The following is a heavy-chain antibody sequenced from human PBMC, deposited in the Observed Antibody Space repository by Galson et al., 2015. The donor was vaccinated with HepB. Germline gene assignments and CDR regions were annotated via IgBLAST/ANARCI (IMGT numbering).Heavy chain of an antibody. D-gene: IGHD5-18*01. J-gene: IGHJ4*02. Sequence: SLRLSCAASGFTFSSYAMHWVRQAPGKGLEWVAVISYDGSNKYYADSVKGRFTISRDNFKNSLYLQMNSLRADDTAVYYCARAGRGFSYGSLDYWGQGTLVTVSS. CDR1: GFTFSSYA. CDR2: ISYDGSNK. V-gene: IGHV3-30-3*01. CDR3: ARAGRGFSYGSLDY.